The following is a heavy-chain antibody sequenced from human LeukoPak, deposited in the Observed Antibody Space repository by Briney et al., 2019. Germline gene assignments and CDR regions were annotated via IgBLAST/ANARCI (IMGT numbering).Heavy chain of an antibody. D-gene: IGHD3-22*01. CDR1: GFTVSSNY. Sequence: GGSLRLSCAASGFTVSSNYMSWVRQASGKGLEWVSVIYSGGSTYYADSVKGRFTISRDNSKNTLYPQMNSLRAEVTAVYYCARLAYYYDSSGTSDFDYWGQGTLVTVSS. CDR3: ARLAYYYDSSGTSDFDY. V-gene: IGHV3-53*01. CDR2: IYSGGST. J-gene: IGHJ4*02.